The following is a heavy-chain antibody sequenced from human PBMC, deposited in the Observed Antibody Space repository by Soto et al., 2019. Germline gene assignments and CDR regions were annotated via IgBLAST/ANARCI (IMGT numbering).Heavy chain of an antibody. D-gene: IGHD2-15*01. CDR1: GFTFGDSY. CDR3: ARGGGGGQFDP. CDR2: ISPGSRYP. Sequence: PGGSLRLSCAGSGFTFGDSYMSWIRQAPGKGLEWLSYISPGSRYPAYADSVKGRFTISRDNAKRSLYLQMMSLTAEDTAIYYCARGGGGGQFDPWGQGTMVTVSS. J-gene: IGHJ5*02. V-gene: IGHV3-11*06.